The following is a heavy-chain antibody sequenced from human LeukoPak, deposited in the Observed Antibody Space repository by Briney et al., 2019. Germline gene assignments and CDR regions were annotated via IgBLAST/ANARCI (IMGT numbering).Heavy chain of an antibody. V-gene: IGHV3-64*04. CDR1: GFTFSSYA. D-gene: IGHD6-19*01. J-gene: IGHJ4*02. Sequence: PGGSLRLSCSASGFTFSSYAMHWVRQAPGKGLEYVSAISSNGGSTYYADSVKGRFTISRDNAKNSLYLQMNSLRAEDTAVYYCVRGRGWLFDFWGQGTLVTVSS. CDR2: ISSNGGST. CDR3: VRGRGWLFDF.